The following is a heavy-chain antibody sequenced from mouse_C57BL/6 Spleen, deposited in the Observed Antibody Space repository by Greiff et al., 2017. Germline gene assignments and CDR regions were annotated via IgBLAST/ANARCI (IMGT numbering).Heavy chain of an antibody. CDR2: IYPGDGDT. CDR3: ARGEGISLRRGLAY. Sequence: VKVVESGAELVKPGASVKISCKASGYAFSSYWMTWVKQRPGKGLEWIGKIYPGDGDTNYTGKFKGKATLTADQSTSTAYMQLSSLSSEDSADYFCARGEGISLRRGLAYWCQGALVTVAA. J-gene: IGHJ3*01. D-gene: IGHD2-12*01. V-gene: IGHV1-80*01. CDR1: GYAFSSYW.